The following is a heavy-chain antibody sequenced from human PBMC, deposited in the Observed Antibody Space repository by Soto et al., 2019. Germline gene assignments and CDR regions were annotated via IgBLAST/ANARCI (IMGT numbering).Heavy chain of an antibody. J-gene: IGHJ4*02. CDR3: ARESRYCSGGSCYFLPGIDY. CDR1: GGTFSSYA. Sequence: SVEASCKASGGTFSSYAISWVRQAPGQGVEWMGGIIPIFGTANYAQKFQGRVTITADESTSTAYMELSSLRSEDTAVYYCARESRYCSGGSCYFLPGIDYWGQGTLVTVSS. CDR2: IIPIFGTA. D-gene: IGHD2-15*01. V-gene: IGHV1-69*13.